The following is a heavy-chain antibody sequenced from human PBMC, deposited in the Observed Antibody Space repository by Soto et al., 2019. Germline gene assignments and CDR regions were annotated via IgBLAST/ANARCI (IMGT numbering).Heavy chain of an antibody. CDR3: SRYFSLMPRSSCAIDF. CDR1: GFTFSSYA. CDR2: MWYDRSHT. Sequence: AMPRSYAASGFTFSSYAMHWVRQAPGKGLEWVALMWYDRSHTYYAESVKGRFNISRDESKNMLFLHMSGLRAEDTAVYYCSRYFSLMPRSSCAIDFRCPGPSVTLS. V-gene: IGHV3-33*01. J-gene: IGHJ4*02. D-gene: IGHD3-3*01.